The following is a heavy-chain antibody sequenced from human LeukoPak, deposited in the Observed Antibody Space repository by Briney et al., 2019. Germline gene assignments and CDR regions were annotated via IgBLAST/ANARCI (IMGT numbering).Heavy chain of an antibody. CDR1: GYSFTSYW. D-gene: IGHD6-13*01. Sequence: GESLKISCKGSGYSFTSYWIGWVRQMPGKGLEWMGIIYPGDSDARYSPSFQGQVTISADKSISTAYLQWSSLKASDTGMYYCARHFFKYSSSWYDYRGMDVWGQGTTVTVSS. J-gene: IGHJ6*02. CDR2: IYPGDSDA. CDR3: ARHFFKYSSSWYDYRGMDV. V-gene: IGHV5-51*01.